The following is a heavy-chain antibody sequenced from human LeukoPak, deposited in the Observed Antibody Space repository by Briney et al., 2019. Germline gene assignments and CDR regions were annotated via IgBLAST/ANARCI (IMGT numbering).Heavy chain of an antibody. CDR3: ARGILTGENYFDY. Sequence: PGGSLRLSCAASGFTFSSYSMNWVRQAPGKGLEWVSYISSSSSTIYYADSVKGRFTISRDNAKNSLYLQMNSLRAEDTAVYYCARGILTGENYFDYWGQGTLVTVSS. V-gene: IGHV3-48*01. J-gene: IGHJ4*02. D-gene: IGHD3-9*01. CDR2: ISSSSSTI. CDR1: GFTFSSYS.